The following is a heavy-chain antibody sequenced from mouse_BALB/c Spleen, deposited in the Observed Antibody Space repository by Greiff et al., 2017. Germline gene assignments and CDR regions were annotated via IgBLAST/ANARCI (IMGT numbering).Heavy chain of an antibody. Sequence: EVQLVESGGGLVQPGGSLKLSCAASGFTFSSYGMSWVRQTPDKRLELVATINSNGGSTYYPDSVKGRFTISRDNAKNTLYLQMSSLKSEDTAMYYCARELTAYFDVWGAGTTVTVSS. J-gene: IGHJ1*01. CDR3: ARELTAYFDV. CDR2: INSNGGST. CDR1: GFTFSSYG. D-gene: IGHD4-1*01. V-gene: IGHV5-6-3*01.